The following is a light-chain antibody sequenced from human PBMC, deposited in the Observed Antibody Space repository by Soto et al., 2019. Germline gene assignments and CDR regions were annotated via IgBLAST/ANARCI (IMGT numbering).Light chain of an antibody. J-gene: IGKJ1*01. CDR2: AAS. V-gene: IGKV1-6*01. Sequence: AIQMTQSPSSLSASVGDRVTITCRASQGIRHDLGWYQQKPGKAPKLLIYAASSLQSGVPARFSGSGSGTEFTLTISSLQPEDCATYYCLQDYNYPRTVGQGTKVEIK. CDR3: LQDYNYPRT. CDR1: QGIRHD.